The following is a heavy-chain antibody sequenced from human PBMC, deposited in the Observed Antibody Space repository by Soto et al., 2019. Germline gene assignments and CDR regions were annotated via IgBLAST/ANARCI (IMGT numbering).Heavy chain of an antibody. D-gene: IGHD3-9*01. Sequence: GGSLRLSCAASGFTFSSYGMHWVRQAPGKGLEWVAVISYDGSNKYYADSVKGRFTISRDNSKNTLYLQMNSLRAEDTAVYYCAGSLSYWGQGTLVTVSS. CDR3: AGSLSY. CDR2: ISYDGSNK. CDR1: GFTFSSYG. V-gene: IGHV3-30*03. J-gene: IGHJ4*02.